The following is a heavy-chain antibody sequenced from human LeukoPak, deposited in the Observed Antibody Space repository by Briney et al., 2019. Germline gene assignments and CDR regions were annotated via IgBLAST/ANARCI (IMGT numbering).Heavy chain of an antibody. J-gene: IGHJ4*02. CDR1: GYTFTGYY. Sequence: ASVKVSCKASGYTFTGYYMHSVRHAPGQGLEWMGRINPNSGGTNYAQKFQGRVTMTRDTSISTAYMELSRLRSDDTAVYYCARFGGYCSGGSCYPVDYWGQGTLVTVSS. V-gene: IGHV1-2*06. CDR3: ARFGGYCSGGSCYPVDY. D-gene: IGHD2-15*01. CDR2: INPNSGGT.